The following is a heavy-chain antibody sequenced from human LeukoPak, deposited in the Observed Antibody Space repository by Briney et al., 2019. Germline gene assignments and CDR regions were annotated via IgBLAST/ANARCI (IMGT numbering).Heavy chain of an antibody. D-gene: IGHD3-9*01. Sequence: PGGSLRLSCAASGFTFSSYGMHWVRQAPGKGPEWVAVISYDGSNKYYADSVKGRFTISRDNSKNTLYLQMNSLRAEDTAVYYCAKDGGLRYSKYYFDYWGQGTLVTVSS. CDR3: AKDGGLRYSKYYFDY. CDR2: ISYDGSNK. J-gene: IGHJ4*02. CDR1: GFTFSSYG. V-gene: IGHV3-30*18.